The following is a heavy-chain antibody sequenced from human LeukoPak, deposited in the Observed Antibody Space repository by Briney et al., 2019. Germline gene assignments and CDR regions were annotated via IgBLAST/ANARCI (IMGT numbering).Heavy chain of an antibody. V-gene: IGHV1-69*04. CDR3: ARVRKGGYDRAGGYYFDY. CDR2: IIPILGIA. CDR1: GGTFSSYA. J-gene: IGHJ4*02. D-gene: IGHD5-12*01. Sequence: ASVKVSCKASGGTFSSYAISWVRLAPGQGLEWMGRIIPILGIANYAQKFQGRVTITADKSTSTAYMELSSLRSEDTAVYYCARVRKGGYDRAGGYYFDYWGQGTLVTVSS.